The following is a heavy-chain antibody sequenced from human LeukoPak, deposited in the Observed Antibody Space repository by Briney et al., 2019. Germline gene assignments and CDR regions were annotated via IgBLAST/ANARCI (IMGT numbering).Heavy chain of an antibody. Sequence: ASVKVSCKASGYTFTSYYMHWVRQAPGQGLEWMGWINPNSGGTNYAQKFQGRVTMTRGTSISTAYMELSRLRSDDTAVYYCARTSYYYLPRFDYWGQGTLVTVSS. D-gene: IGHD3-10*01. CDR1: GYTFTSYY. J-gene: IGHJ4*02. CDR3: ARTSYYYLPRFDY. V-gene: IGHV1-2*02. CDR2: INPNSGGT.